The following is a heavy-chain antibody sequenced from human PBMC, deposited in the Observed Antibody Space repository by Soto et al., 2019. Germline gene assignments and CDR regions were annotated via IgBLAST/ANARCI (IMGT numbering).Heavy chain of an antibody. Sequence: ASVKVYCKASGYTFTSYGISWVRQAPGQGHEWMGWISAYNGNTNYAQKLQGRVTMTTDTSTSTAYMELRSLRSDDTAVYYCERAHQIGGVIVAYVDYWGQGTLVTVSS. CDR3: ERAHQIGGVIVAYVDY. J-gene: IGHJ4*02. V-gene: IGHV1-18*01. CDR1: GYTFTSYG. D-gene: IGHD3-16*02. CDR2: ISAYNGNT.